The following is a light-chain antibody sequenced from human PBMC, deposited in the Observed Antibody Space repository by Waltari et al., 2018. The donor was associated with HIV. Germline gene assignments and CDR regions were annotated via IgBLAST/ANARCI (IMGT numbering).Light chain of an antibody. CDR3: MQTLQTPWT. J-gene: IGKJ1*01. Sequence: ILVTQSPQFLSVTSGEPASISCASSQSLTHDNGFNYLDWYVQRAGRSPQLLIHLASSRASDVPARFSGTVSGTNFTLTISSLESSDVGLYYCMQTLQTPWTFGQGTRV. CDR1: QSLTHDNGFNY. CDR2: LAS. V-gene: IGKV2-28*01.